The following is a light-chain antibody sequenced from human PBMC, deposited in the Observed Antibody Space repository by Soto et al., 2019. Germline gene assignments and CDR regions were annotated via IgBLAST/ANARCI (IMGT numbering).Light chain of an antibody. CDR1: QSVSSNY. V-gene: IGKV3-20*01. CDR2: GAS. CDR3: QQYGRSPRT. Sequence: EIVMTHSPATLSVSPCERATLSCSASQSVSSNYLVWYQQKPGQAPRLLIYGASSRATGIPDRFSGSGSGTDFTLTISRLEPEDFAVYYCQQYGRSPRTFGQGTKVDIK. J-gene: IGKJ1*01.